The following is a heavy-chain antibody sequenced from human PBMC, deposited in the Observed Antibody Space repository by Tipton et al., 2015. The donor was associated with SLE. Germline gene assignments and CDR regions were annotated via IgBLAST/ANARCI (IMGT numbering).Heavy chain of an antibody. J-gene: IGHJ3*02. V-gene: IGHV3-9*01. CDR1: GFKFDDYA. Sequence: SLRLSCAASGFKFDDYAMHWVRQVPGKGLEWVSGISWDSVNLAYGDSVKGRFTISRDNAKNSLYLQMNSLRPEDTALYYCARDYYGSGFDAFDIWGQGTMVTVSS. CDR2: ISWDSVNL. D-gene: IGHD3-10*01. CDR3: ARDYYGSGFDAFDI.